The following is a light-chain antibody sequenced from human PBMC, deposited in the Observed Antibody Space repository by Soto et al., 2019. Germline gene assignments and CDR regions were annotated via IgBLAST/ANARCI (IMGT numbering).Light chain of an antibody. Sequence: QSVLTQPPSASGAPGQSVTISFSGRASNIGRDPVNWYQQVPGTAPKLLIYENNHRPSGVPDRFSGSKSGTSASLVISGLQSEDEAEYFCAGWDGSLKGFVFGTGTKV. J-gene: IGLJ1*01. CDR2: ENN. CDR3: AGWDGSLKGFV. CDR1: ASNIGRDP. V-gene: IGLV1-44*01.